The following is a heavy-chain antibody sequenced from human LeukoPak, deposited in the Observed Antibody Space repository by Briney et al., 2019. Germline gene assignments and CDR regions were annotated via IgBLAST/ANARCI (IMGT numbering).Heavy chain of an antibody. Sequence: ASVKVSCKASGYTFTGYYMHWVGQAPGQGLEWMGWINPNSGGTNYAQKFQGRVTMTRDTSISTAYMELSRLRSDDTAVYYCARVADYDFWSGPTYYFDYWGQGTLVTVSS. CDR1: GYTFTGYY. J-gene: IGHJ4*02. D-gene: IGHD3-3*01. CDR2: INPNSGGT. CDR3: ARVADYDFWSGPTYYFDY. V-gene: IGHV1-2*02.